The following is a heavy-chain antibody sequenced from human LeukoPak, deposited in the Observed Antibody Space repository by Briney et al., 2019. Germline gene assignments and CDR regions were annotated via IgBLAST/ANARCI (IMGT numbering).Heavy chain of an antibody. D-gene: IGHD3-22*01. CDR2: IKQDGSEK. J-gene: IGHJ4*02. Sequence: GGSLRLSCAASGFTFSSYWMSWVRQAPGKGLEWVANIKQDGSEKYYVDSVKGRFTISRDNAKNSLYLQMNSLRAEDTAVYYCAREGDSSGYSPWSDYWGQGTLVTVSS. V-gene: IGHV3-7*01. CDR3: AREGDSSGYSPWSDY. CDR1: GFTFSSYW.